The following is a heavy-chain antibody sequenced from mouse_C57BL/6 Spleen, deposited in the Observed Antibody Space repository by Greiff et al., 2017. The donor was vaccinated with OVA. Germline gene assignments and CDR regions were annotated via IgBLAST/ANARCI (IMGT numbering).Heavy chain of an antibody. D-gene: IGHD1-1*01. CDR2: IWTGGGT. Sequence: VKLQESGPGLVAPSQSLSITCTVSGFSLTSYAISWVRQPPGKGLEWLGVIWTGGGTNYNSALKSRLSISKDNSKSQVFLKMNSLQTDDTARYYCARWDTTVVGPGFDVWGTGTTVTVSS. CDR3: ARWDTTVVGPGFDV. V-gene: IGHV2-9-1*01. CDR1: GFSLTSYA. J-gene: IGHJ1*03.